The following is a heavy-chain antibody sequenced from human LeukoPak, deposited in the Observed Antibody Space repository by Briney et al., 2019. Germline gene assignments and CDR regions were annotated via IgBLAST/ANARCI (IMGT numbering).Heavy chain of an antibody. D-gene: IGHD1-1*01. Sequence: GASVKVSCKASGYTFTSYYMHWVRQAPGQGLEWMGIINPRGGSTSYAQKFQGRVTMTRDTSTSTVYMELSRLRSDDTAVYYCASSWNYGVYWGQGTLVTVSS. CDR2: INPRGGST. CDR3: ASSWNYGVY. J-gene: IGHJ4*02. CDR1: GYTFTSYY. V-gene: IGHV1-46*01.